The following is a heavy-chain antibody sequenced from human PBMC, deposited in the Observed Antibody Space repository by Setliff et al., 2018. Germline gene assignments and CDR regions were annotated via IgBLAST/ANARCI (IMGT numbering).Heavy chain of an antibody. CDR1: GGSFSGYY. Sequence: SETLSLTCAVYGGSFSGYYWSWIRQPPGKGLEWIGEINHSGSTNYNPSLKSRVTISVDTSKNQFSLTMTSVTAADTALYFCARGFPVTSYRSHYYMDVWGEGTTVTVSS. D-gene: IGHD4-4*01. CDR3: ARGFPVTSYRSHYYMDV. CDR2: INHSGST. J-gene: IGHJ6*03. V-gene: IGHV4-34*01.